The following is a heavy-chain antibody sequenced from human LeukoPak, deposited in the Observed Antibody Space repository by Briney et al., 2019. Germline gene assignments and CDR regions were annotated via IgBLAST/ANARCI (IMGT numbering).Heavy chain of an antibody. D-gene: IGHD6-13*01. CDR3: VRESLSSSWYLNWFDP. CDR2: IKQDGSEK. CDR1: GFTFSSYW. V-gene: IGHV3-7*01. Sequence: PGGSLRLSCAASGFTFSSYWMSWVRQAPGKGLEWVANIKQDGSEKYYVDSVKGRFTISRDNAKNSLYLQMNSLRAEDTAVYYCVRESLSSSWYLNWFDPWGQGTLVTVSS. J-gene: IGHJ5*02.